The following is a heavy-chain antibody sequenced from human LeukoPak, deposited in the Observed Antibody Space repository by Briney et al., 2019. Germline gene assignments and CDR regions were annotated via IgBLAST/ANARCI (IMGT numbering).Heavy chain of an antibody. J-gene: IGHJ5*02. CDR3: ARDSSSGWYIPNTNWFDP. CDR2: TYYRSKWYS. Sequence: SQTLSLTCPISGDSVSSNSAAWNWIRQSPSRGLEWLGRTYYRSKWYSDYALSVKSRITINPDTSKNQFSLQLNSVAPEDTAVYYCARDSSSGWYIPNTNWFDPWGQGTLVTVSS. CDR1: GDSVSSNSAA. D-gene: IGHD6-19*01. V-gene: IGHV6-1*01.